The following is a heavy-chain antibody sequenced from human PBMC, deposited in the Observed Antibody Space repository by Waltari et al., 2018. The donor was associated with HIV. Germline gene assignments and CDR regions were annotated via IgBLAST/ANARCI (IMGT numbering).Heavy chain of an antibody. J-gene: IGHJ4*02. CDR1: GFIFSTYA. CDR3: AKGGDYDSRKFYFDS. CDR2: ATSSGKTT. V-gene: IGHV3-23*01. Sequence: VRLLESGGDLVQPGGSLPLSCEASGFIFSTYAMAWVRQAPDKGLEWVATATSSGKTTFYADSVKGRLTISRDNSKSTLFLQLTDLRGEDTALYYCAKGGDYDSRKFYFDSWGQGTLVTVSS. D-gene: IGHD3-22*01.